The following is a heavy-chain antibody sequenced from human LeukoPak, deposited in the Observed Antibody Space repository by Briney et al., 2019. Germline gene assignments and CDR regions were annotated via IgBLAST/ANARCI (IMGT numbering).Heavy chain of an antibody. CDR2: INYSGST. CDR1: GGSFSGYY. CDR3: ARVIVVVPAAIDPDHVYYYYYMDV. V-gene: IGHV4-34*01. J-gene: IGHJ6*03. D-gene: IGHD2-2*01. Sequence: SETLSLTCAVYGGSFSGYYWSWIRQPPGKGLEWIGEINYSGSTNYNPSLKSRVTISVDTSKNQFSLKLSSVTAADTAVYYCARVIVVVPAAIDPDHVYYYYYMDVWGKGTTVTVSS.